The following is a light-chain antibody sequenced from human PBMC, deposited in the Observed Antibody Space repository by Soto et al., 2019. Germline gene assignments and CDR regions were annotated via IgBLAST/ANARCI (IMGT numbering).Light chain of an antibody. CDR3: SSYTSSNTTYV. Sequence: QSALTQPASVSGSPGQSITISCTGSSSDVGAYNFVSWYQHHPGKAPKLILYEVTTRPSGVSSRFSGSKSGNTASLTISGLQADDEANYYCSSYTSSNTTYVFGTGTKVTV. CDR2: EVT. CDR1: SSDVGAYNF. J-gene: IGLJ1*01. V-gene: IGLV2-14*01.